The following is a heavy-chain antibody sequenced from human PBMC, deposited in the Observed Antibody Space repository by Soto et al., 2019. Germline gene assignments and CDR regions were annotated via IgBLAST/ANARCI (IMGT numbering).Heavy chain of an antibody. Sequence: ASVKVSCKASGYTFTSYDINWVRQATGQGLEWMGWMNPNSGGTDYADSVKGRFTVSRDTSRNTLYLQMNSLRAEDTAVYYCARDSSDYFDSWGQGTLVTVSS. V-gene: IGHV1-8*01. CDR1: GYTFTSYD. CDR3: ARDSSDYFDS. D-gene: IGHD3-10*01. J-gene: IGHJ4*02. CDR2: MNPNSGGT.